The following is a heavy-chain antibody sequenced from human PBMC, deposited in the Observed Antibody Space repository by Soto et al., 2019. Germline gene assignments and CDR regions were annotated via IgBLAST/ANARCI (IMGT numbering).Heavy chain of an antibody. D-gene: IGHD3-10*01. J-gene: IGHJ2*01. Sequence: QVQLQESGPGLVSPSQTLSLTCTVSGGSISTSDYYWSWIRQHPVRGLEWIGYVYFSGDTFYNPSLESRVVISVETSENRFSLKLTSVTAADTAVYYCARDPRRTRGWHFDLWGRGTLVTVSS. CDR2: VYFSGDT. CDR3: ARDPRRTRGWHFDL. CDR1: GGSISTSDYY. V-gene: IGHV4-31*03.